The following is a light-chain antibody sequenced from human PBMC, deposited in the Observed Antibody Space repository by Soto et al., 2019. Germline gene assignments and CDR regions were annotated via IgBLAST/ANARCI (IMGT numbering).Light chain of an antibody. CDR2: DVS. V-gene: IGKV3-11*01. CDR1: QSVDSY. CDR3: QQYNNWPRVT. J-gene: IGKJ4*01. Sequence: EIVLTQSPATLSLSPGERATLSCRASQSVDSYLAWYQQRPGRAPRLLIYDVSNRATGIPARFSASGSGTEFTLTISSLQSEDFAVYYCQQYNNWPRVTFGGGTKVDIK.